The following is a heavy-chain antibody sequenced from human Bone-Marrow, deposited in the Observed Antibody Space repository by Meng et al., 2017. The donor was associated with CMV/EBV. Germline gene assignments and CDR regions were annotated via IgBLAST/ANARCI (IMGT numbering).Heavy chain of an antibody. CDR1: GFTFSSYW. CDR3: ARGLDRGTPYYFDY. Sequence: GGSLRLSCAASGFTFSSYWMHWVRQAPGKGLEWVAVISYDGSNKYYADSVKGRFTISRDNSKNTLYLQMNSLRAEDTAVYYCARGLDRGTPYYFDYWGQGTLVTVYS. V-gene: IGHV3-30*03. CDR2: ISYDGSNK. J-gene: IGHJ4*02. D-gene: IGHD3-10*01.